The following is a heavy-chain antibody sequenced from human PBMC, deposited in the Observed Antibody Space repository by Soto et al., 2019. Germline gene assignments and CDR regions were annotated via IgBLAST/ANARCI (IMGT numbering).Heavy chain of an antibody. CDR2: IYYSGST. CDR1: GGSISSYY. CDR3: ARGGWFFDNCFDP. J-gene: IGHJ5*02. V-gene: IGHV4-59*01. D-gene: IGHD6-19*01. Sequence: SETLSLTCTVSGGSISSYYWSWIRQPPGKGLEWIGYIYYSGSTNYNPSLKSRVTISVDTSKNQFSLKLSSVTAADTAVYYCARGGWFFDNCFDPWGQGTLVTVSS.